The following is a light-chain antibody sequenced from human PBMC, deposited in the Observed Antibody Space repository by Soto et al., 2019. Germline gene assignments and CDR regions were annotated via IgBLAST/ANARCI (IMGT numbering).Light chain of an antibody. Sequence: QSVLTQPPSVSGAPGQRVTISCTGSSADIGAGYDVQWYQQLPGTAPKLLIYGNSNRHSGVPDRFSGSKSGSSASLAINGLQAEDGADYYCQSYDSSLSVHVVFGGGTKLTVL. J-gene: IGLJ2*01. CDR2: GNS. CDR1: SADIGAGYD. CDR3: QSYDSSLSVHVV. V-gene: IGLV1-40*01.